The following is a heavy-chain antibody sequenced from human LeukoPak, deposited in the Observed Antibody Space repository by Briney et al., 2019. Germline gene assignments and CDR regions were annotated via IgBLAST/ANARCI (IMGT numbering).Heavy chain of an antibody. CDR2: MYTSGST. CDR1: GGSISSYY. V-gene: IGHV4-4*07. D-gene: IGHD3-10*01. Sequence: SETLSLTCTVSGGSISSYYWSWIRQPAGKGLEWIGRMYTSGSTNYNPSLKSRVTISVDTSKNQFSLKLSSVTAADTAVYYCARDRSGYYGSGSYFDPWGQGTLVTVSS. CDR3: ARDRSGYYGSGSYFDP. J-gene: IGHJ5*02.